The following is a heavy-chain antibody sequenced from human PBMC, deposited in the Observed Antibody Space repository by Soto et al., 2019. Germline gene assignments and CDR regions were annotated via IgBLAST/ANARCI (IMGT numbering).Heavy chain of an antibody. CDR3: ARGKGSGSIYYYGMEV. Sequence: SETLSLTCAVYGGSFSGYYWSLIRQPPGKGLECIWEINHSGSTNYNPSLKSRVTISVDTSKNQFSLKLSSVTAADTAVYYCARGKGSGSIYYYGMEVWGQGTTVTLSS. V-gene: IGHV4-34*01. D-gene: IGHD3-10*01. CDR2: INHSGST. J-gene: IGHJ6*01. CDR1: GGSFSGYY.